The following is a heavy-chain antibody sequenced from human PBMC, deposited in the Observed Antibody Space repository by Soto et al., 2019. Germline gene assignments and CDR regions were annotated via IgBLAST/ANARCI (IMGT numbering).Heavy chain of an antibody. J-gene: IGHJ4*02. CDR2: INHSGGT. D-gene: IGHD7-27*01. V-gene: IGHV4-34*01. Sequence: GSLRLSCAGSGFTFSDNYMAWIRQAPGKGLEWIGEINHSGGTSYNPSLKSRVTISVDTSKSQFSLKLTSVTAADRAVYYCARSALSGILFDFWGPGTLVTVSS. CDR3: ARSALSGILFDF. CDR1: GFTFSDNY.